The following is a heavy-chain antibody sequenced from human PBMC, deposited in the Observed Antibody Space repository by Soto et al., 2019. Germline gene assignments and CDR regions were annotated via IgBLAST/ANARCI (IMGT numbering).Heavy chain of an antibody. CDR1: GFTFSSYW. CDR3: ARVTDYYESSGYFDY. Sequence: EVQLVESGGGLVQPGGSLRLSCAASGFTFSSYWMSWVRQAPGKGLEWVANIKQDGSEKYYVDSVKGRFTISRDNAKNSLNLQRNSLRAEDTAVYYCARVTDYYESSGYFDYWGQGTLVTVSS. CDR2: IKQDGSEK. D-gene: IGHD3-22*01. V-gene: IGHV3-7*01. J-gene: IGHJ4*02.